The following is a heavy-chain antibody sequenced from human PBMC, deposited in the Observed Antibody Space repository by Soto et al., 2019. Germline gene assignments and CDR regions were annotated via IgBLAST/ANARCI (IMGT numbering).Heavy chain of an antibody. CDR2: ISYDGRDK. J-gene: IGHJ4*02. D-gene: IGHD1-26*01. CDR1: GFTFSSYA. Sequence: QVQLVESGGGVVQPGRSLRLSCAASGFTFSSYAMHWVRQAPGTALEWVAVISYDGRDKYYPDPVKGRFTISRDNSKNTLYLQMNSLRAEDTAVYYCARSAGGSYPQYDYWGQGTPVTVSS. V-gene: IGHV3-30*04. CDR3: ARSAGGSYPQYDY.